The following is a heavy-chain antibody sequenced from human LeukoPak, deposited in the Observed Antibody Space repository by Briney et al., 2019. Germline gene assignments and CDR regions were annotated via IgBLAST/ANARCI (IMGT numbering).Heavy chain of an antibody. Sequence: SVKVSCKASGGTFSSYAISWVRQAPGQGLEWMGRIIPILGIANYAQKFQGRVTITADKSTSTAYMELSSLRSEDTAVYYCARELVVVPAAMRGNFGYWGQGTLVTVSS. CDR1: GGTFSSYA. V-gene: IGHV1-69*04. CDR3: ARELVVVPAAMRGNFGY. J-gene: IGHJ4*02. CDR2: IIPILGIA. D-gene: IGHD2-2*01.